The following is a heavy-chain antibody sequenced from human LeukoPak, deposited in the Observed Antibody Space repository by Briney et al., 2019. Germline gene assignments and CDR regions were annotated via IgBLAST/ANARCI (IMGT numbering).Heavy chain of an antibody. V-gene: IGHV4-30-4*01. CDR2: IYYSGST. D-gene: IGHD4-17*01. CDR1: GVSISSGDYY. CDR3: DRGYGDYVDY. J-gene: IGHJ4*02. Sequence: PSETPSLTCTVSGVSISSGDYYWSWLRQPPGKGLEWIGYIYYSGSTYYNPSLKSRVTISVDTSKNQFSLRLSSVTAADTAVYYCDRGYGDYVDYWGQGTLVTVSS.